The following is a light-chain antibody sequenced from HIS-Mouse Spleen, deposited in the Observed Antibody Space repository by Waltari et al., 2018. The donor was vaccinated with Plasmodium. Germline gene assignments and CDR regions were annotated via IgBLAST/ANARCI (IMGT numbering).Light chain of an antibody. CDR1: SSDVGGYNY. V-gene: IGLV2-14*01. Sequence: QSALTQPASVSGSPGQSITISCTGTSSDVGGYNYVSWYQQPPGKDPKLIIYEVSNRPSGVSNRFSGSKSGNTASLTISGLQAEDEADYYCSSYTSSSWVFGGGTKLTVL. J-gene: IGLJ3*02. CDR2: EVS. CDR3: SSYTSSSWV.